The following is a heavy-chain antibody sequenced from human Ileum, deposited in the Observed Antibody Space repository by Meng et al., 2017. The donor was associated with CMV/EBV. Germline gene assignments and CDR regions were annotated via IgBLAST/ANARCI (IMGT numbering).Heavy chain of an antibody. Sequence: SRPGLVKPTETLSLTCTVSSASSSPYYWNGIRQPAGKGLEWIGRIYTGGPTDYNPSLKSRVTMSVDTSKNQFFLNLSSVTAADTAVYYCARGQTVRGFEYWGLGILVTVSS. J-gene: IGHJ4*02. CDR1: SASSSPYY. V-gene: IGHV4-4*07. CDR2: IYTGGPT. CDR3: ARGQTVRGFEY. D-gene: IGHD3-10*01.